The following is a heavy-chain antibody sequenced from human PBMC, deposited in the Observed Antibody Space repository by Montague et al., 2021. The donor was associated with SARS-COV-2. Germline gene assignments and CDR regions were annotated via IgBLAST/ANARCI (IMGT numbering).Heavy chain of an antibody. Sequence: SETLSLTCTVSGGSISSYYWSWIRQPPGKGLEWIGYIYYSGSTISVDMSKNQFSLKLSSVTAADTAVYYCARERGYSYGHTYYYYYYMDVWGKGTTVTVSS. CDR3: ARERGYSYGHTYYYYYYMDV. V-gene: IGHV4-59*01. CDR1: GGSISSYY. J-gene: IGHJ6*03. D-gene: IGHD5-18*01. CDR2: IYYSGS.